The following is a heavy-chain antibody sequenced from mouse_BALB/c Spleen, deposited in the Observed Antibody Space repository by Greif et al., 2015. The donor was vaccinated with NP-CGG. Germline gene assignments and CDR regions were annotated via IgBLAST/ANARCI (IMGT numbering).Heavy chain of an antibody. V-gene: IGHV3-6*02. Sequence: EVKLMESGPGLVKPSQSLSLTCSVTGYSIASGYYWDWIRQFPGNKLEWMGYISYDGSNNYNPSLKNRISITRDTSKNQFFLKLNSVTTEDTATYYSATILLPVDYWGQGTTLTVSS. CDR1: GYSIASGYY. J-gene: IGHJ2*01. CDR2: ISYDGSN. CDR3: ATILLPVDY. D-gene: IGHD2-1*01.